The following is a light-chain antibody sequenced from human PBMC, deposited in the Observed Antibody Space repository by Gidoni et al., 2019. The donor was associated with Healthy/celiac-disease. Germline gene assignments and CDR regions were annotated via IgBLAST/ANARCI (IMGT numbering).Light chain of an antibody. V-gene: IGLV1-40*01. CDR2: GNS. J-gene: IGLJ1*01. CDR3: QSYDSSLSGRRYV. Sequence: QSVLTHPPSVSGAPGQRVTISCTGSSPNIGAGYEVHWYQQLPGTATKLRSYGNSNRPSGVPDRFSGSKSGTSDSLAITGLQAEDEADYYCQSYDSSLSGRRYVFGTGTKVTVL. CDR1: SPNIGAGYE.